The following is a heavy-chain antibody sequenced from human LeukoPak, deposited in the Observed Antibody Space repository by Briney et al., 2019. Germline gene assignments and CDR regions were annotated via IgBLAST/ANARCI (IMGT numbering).Heavy chain of an antibody. V-gene: IGHV4-61*10. D-gene: IGHD3-16*01. CDR1: GGSISSGNYY. J-gene: IGHJ4*02. Sequence: RASETLSLTCTVSGGSISSGNYYWSWVRQPAGKGLEWIGYIYYSGSTNYNPSLKSRVTISVDTSENQFSLKLSSVTAADTAVYYCAGPAFTGYWGQGTLVTVSS. CDR3: AGPAFTGY. CDR2: IYYSGST.